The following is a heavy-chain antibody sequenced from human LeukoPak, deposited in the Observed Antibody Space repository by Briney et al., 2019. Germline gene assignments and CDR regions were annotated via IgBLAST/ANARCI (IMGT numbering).Heavy chain of an antibody. V-gene: IGHV3-53*01. J-gene: IGHJ4*02. CDR3: PRSYSFAGSTAGHFDY. Sequence: PGGSLRLSCAASGFTVSSNYMSWVRQAPGKGLEWVSVIYSGGSTYYADSVKGRFTISRDHSKNTLYLQMNSLRAEDTAVYYCPRSYSFAGSTAGHFDYWGQGTLVTVSS. CDR2: IYSGGST. D-gene: IGHD2-15*01. CDR1: GFTVSSNY.